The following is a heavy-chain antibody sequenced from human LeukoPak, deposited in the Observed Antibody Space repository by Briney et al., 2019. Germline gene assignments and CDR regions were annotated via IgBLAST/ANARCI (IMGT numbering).Heavy chain of an antibody. CDR1: GYSFTTYW. CDR3: ARHPTLVTSADY. J-gene: IGHJ4*02. CDR2: IYPGDSDT. V-gene: IGHV5-51*01. Sequence: KNGESLKISCKGSGYSFTTYWIGWVRQMPGKGLEWMGLIYPGDSDTRYSPSFQGQVTISADNSISTAYLQWSSLKASDTAMYYCARHPTLVTSADYWGQGTLVTVSS. D-gene: IGHD4-23*01.